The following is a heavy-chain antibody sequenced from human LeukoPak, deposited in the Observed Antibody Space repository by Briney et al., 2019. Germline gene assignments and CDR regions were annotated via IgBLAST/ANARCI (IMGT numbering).Heavy chain of an antibody. V-gene: IGHV3-30*03. J-gene: IGHJ6*02. CDR1: GFTFSSYG. CDR3: ARDLRVTTSRSYYYYYGMDV. CDR2: ISYDGSNK. D-gene: IGHD4-17*01. Sequence: PGGSLRLSCAASGFTFSSYGMHWVRQAPGKGLEWVAVISYDGSNKYYADSVKGRFTISRDNAKNSLYLQMNSLRAEGTAVYYCARDLRVTTSRSYYYYYGMDVWGQGTTVTVSS.